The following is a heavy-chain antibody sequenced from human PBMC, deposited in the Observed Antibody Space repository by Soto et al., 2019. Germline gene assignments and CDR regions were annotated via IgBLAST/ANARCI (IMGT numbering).Heavy chain of an antibody. V-gene: IGHV4-34*01. Sequence: SETLSLTCAVYGGSFSGYYWTWIRQPPGTGLEWIGEINHSGSTNYNPSLKSRVTISVDTSKNQFSLKLTSVTAADTAVYDCARDKITGLFDYWGQGTLVTSPQ. J-gene: IGHJ4*02. CDR3: ARDKITGLFDY. CDR2: INHSGST. CDR1: GGSFSGYY. D-gene: IGHD2-8*02.